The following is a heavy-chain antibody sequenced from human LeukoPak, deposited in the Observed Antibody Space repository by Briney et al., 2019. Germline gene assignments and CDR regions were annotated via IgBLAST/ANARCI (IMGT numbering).Heavy chain of an antibody. Sequence: GESLKISCKGSGYSFTSYWIGWVRQMPGKGLEWMGIIYPGDSDTRYSPSFQGQVTTSADKSISTAYLQWSSLKASDTAMYYCARRERYYDSSGYYYDWFDPWGQGTLVTVSS. J-gene: IGHJ5*02. CDR2: IYPGDSDT. D-gene: IGHD3-22*01. CDR1: GYSFTSYW. V-gene: IGHV5-51*01. CDR3: ARRERYYDSSGYYYDWFDP.